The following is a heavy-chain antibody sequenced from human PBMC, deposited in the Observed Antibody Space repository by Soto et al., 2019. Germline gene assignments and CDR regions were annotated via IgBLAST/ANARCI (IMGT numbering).Heavy chain of an antibody. D-gene: IGHD2-8*02. CDR1: GGSFSGYD. V-gene: IGHV4-34*01. Sequence: PSETLSLTCAVYGGSFSGYDWTWIRQPPGTGLEWIGEINHSGSTNYNPSLKSRVTISVDTSKKQFSPKLTSVTAADTAVYYCARDKITGLFDYWGQGTLVTVSS. J-gene: IGHJ4*02. CDR3: ARDKITGLFDY. CDR2: INHSGST.